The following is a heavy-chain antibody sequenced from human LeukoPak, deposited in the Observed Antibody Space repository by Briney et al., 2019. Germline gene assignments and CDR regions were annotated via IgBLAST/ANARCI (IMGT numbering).Heavy chain of an antibody. CDR2: IYSSGST. J-gene: IGHJ4*02. CDR3: AGAREFSSSSGRAYYFDF. V-gene: IGHV4-59*01. Sequence: PSETLSLTCTVSGGSIRSYYWSWIRQPPGKGLEWIAYIYSSGSTNYNPSLKSRVTISVDTSKNQFSLKLRSVTAADTAVYYCAGAREFSSSSGRAYYFDFWGQGTLVTVSS. D-gene: IGHD6-6*01. CDR1: GGSIRSYY.